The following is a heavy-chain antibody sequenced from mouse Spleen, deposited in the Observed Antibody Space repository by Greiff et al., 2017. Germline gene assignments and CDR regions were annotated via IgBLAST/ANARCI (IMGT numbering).Heavy chain of an antibody. V-gene: IGHV1-18*01. CDR2: INPNNGGT. J-gene: IGHJ1*01. Sequence: EVQRVESGPELVKTGASVKISCKASGYSFTGYYMHWVKQSHGKSLEWIGDINPNNGGTIYNQKFKGKATLTVDKSSSTAYMELRSLTSEDTAVYYCARGNGNYRYFDVWGAGTTVTVSS. D-gene: IGHD2-1*01. CDR3: ARGNGNYRYFDV. CDR1: GYSFTGYY.